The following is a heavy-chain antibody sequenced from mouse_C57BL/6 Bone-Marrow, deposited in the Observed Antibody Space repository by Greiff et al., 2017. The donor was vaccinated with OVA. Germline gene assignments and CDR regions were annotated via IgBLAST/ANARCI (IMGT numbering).Heavy chain of an antibody. J-gene: IGHJ4*01. V-gene: IGHV1-15*01. CDR1: GYTFTDYE. D-gene: IGHD2-4*01. Sequence: VQLQQSGAELVRPGASVTLSCKASGYTFTDYEMHWVKQTPVHGLEWIGAIDPETGGTAYNQKFKGKAILTADKSSSTAYMELRSLTSEDSSVDYCTREDDYDEGYAMDYWGQGTSVTVSS. CDR3: TREDDYDEGYAMDY. CDR2: IDPETGGT.